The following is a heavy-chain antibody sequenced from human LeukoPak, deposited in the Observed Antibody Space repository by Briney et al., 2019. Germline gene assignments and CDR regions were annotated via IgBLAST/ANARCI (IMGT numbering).Heavy chain of an antibody. J-gene: IGHJ4*02. CDR1: GFTFSSCA. CDR3: ARERARDGNYHFDY. V-gene: IGHV3-23*01. D-gene: IGHD5-24*01. Sequence: GGSLRLSCAASGFTFSSCAMSWVRQAPGKGLEWVSAISGSGVSTYYADSVKGRFTISRDNAKNSLYLQMNSLRAEDTAVYYCARERARDGNYHFDYWGQGTLVTVSS. CDR2: ISGSGVST.